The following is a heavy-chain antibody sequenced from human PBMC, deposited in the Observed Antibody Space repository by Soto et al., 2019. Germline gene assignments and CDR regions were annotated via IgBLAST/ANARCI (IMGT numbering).Heavy chain of an antibody. V-gene: IGHV3-21*01. Sequence: PGGSLRLSCAASGFTFSSYSMNGVRQAPGKGLEWASSISSSSSYIYYADSVKGRFTISRDNAKNSLYLQMNSLRAEDTAVYYCASEVVPAAIPPKNAFDIWGQGTMVTVSS. J-gene: IGHJ3*02. CDR2: ISSSSSYI. D-gene: IGHD2-2*01. CDR3: ASEVVPAAIPPKNAFDI. CDR1: GFTFSSYS.